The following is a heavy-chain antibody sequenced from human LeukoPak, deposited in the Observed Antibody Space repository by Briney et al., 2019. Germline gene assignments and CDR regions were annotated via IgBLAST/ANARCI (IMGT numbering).Heavy chain of an antibody. Sequence: VASVKVSCKTSGYTFTDYNMHWVRQAPGQGLEWMGWINPNSGGTNYAQKFQGRVTMTRDTSISRAYMELSRLTSDDTAVYYCARVTKDSGSLPPGGYWGQGTLVTVSS. CDR1: GYTFTDYN. V-gene: IGHV1-2*02. D-gene: IGHD1-26*01. CDR2: INPNSGGT. J-gene: IGHJ4*02. CDR3: ARVTKDSGSLPPGGY.